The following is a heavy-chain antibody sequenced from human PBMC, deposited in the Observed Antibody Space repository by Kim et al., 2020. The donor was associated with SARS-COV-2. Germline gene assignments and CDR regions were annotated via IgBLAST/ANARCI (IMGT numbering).Heavy chain of an antibody. D-gene: IGHD2-8*02. CDR1: GLTFGSFA. CDR2: ISGDGLRT. CDR3: AKGTVPGWVVCAV. V-gene: IGHV3-23*01. J-gene: IGHJ4*02. Sequence: GGSLRLSCAASGLTFGSFAMSWLRQAPGKGLEWVSAISGDGLRTHYADSVKGRFTISRDNSSTTPFLQINSLRAEDTAIYYSAKGTVPGWVVCAVWGQGT.